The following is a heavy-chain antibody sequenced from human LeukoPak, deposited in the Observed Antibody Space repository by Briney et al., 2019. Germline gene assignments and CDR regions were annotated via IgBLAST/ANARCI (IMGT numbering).Heavy chain of an antibody. CDR3: ARDLRAAAADY. V-gene: IGHV3-53*05. J-gene: IGHJ4*02. D-gene: IGHD6-13*01. Sequence: PGGSLRLSCAVSGFTVSSNYMSWVRQAPGKGREWVSLIYSGGGTYYADSVKGRFTLSRDNSKNTLYLQMNSLRAEDTAIYYCARDLRAAAADYWGQGTLVTVSS. CDR1: GFTVSSNY. CDR2: IYSGGGT.